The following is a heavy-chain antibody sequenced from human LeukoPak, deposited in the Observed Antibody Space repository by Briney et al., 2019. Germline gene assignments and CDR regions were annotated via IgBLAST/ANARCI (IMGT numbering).Heavy chain of an antibody. Sequence: SETLSLTCTVYGGSIGGYYWSWIRQPPGKGLEWIGEINHSGSTNYNPSLKSRVTISVDTSKNQFSLKLSSVTAADTAVYYCATNPGGYCSSGDCYGEAPWGQGTLATVSS. V-gene: IGHV4-34*01. CDR2: INHSGST. D-gene: IGHD2-15*01. CDR3: ATNPGGYCSSGDCYGEAP. CDR1: GGSIGGYY. J-gene: IGHJ5*02.